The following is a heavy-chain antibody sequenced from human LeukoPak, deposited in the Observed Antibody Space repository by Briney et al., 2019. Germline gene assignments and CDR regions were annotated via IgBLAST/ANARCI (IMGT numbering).Heavy chain of an antibody. CDR2: ISWRGART. CDR3: PNYKSPYFDDYSSPERVFDS. J-gene: IGHJ4*02. CDR1: GFKFDDFA. V-gene: IGHV3-9*01. D-gene: IGHD4-11*01. Sequence: GGSLRLSCAASGFKFDDFAMHWVRQVPGKGLEWVSGISWRGARTGYVDSVKGRFIISRNNAKSSLYLDSISLKPNGPTLYYSPNYKSPYFDDYSSPERVFDSWGQGTLVSVSS.